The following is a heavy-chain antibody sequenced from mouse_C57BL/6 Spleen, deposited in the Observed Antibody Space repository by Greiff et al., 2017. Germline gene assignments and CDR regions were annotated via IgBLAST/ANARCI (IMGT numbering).Heavy chain of an antibody. J-gene: IGHJ3*01. CDR2: INPNNGGT. V-gene: IGHV1-18*01. Sequence: EVKLQESGPELVKPGASVKIPCKASGYTFTDYNMDWVKQSHGKSLEWIGDINPNNGGTIYNQKFKGKATLTVDKSSSTAYMELRSLTSEDTAVYYCARYGTAGFAYWGQGTLVTVSA. CDR1: GYTFTDYN. D-gene: IGHD1-1*01. CDR3: ARYGTAGFAY.